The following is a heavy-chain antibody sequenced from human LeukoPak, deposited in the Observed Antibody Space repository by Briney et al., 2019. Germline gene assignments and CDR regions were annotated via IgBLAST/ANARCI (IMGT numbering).Heavy chain of an antibody. CDR3: AREPGPGYFDY. J-gene: IGHJ4*02. CDR2: ISHDGSDK. V-gene: IGHV3-30-3*01. Sequence: PGGSLGLSCAASGLTFSSHAMHWVRQAPGKGLEWVAVISHDGSDKHYTDSVKGRFTISRDNSRNTLYLQMSSLRAEDTAVYYCAREPGPGYFDYWGQGTLVTVSS. CDR1: GLTFSSHA. D-gene: IGHD1-14*01.